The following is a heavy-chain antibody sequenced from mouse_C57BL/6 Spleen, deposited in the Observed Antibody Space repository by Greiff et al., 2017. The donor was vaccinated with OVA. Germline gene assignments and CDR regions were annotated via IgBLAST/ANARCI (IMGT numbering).Heavy chain of an antibody. D-gene: IGHD3-2*02. CDR2: IYPGDGDT. V-gene: IGHV1-80*01. CDR1: GYAFSSYW. CDR3: ARGSSGPGYFDY. Sequence: QVQLKESGAELVKPGASVKISCKASGYAFSSYWMNWVKQRPGKGLEWIGQIYPGDGDTNYNGKFKGKATLTADKSSSTAYMQLSSLTSEDSAVYFCARGSSGPGYFDYWGQGTTLTVSS. J-gene: IGHJ2*01.